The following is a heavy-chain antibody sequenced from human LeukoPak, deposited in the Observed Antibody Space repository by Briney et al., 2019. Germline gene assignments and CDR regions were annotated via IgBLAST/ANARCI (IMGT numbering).Heavy chain of an antibody. D-gene: IGHD2/OR15-2a*01. J-gene: IGHJ3*02. CDR2: IYNDGST. Sequence: PGGSLRLSCAASGLTVSSSYMSSVRQAPGKGLEWVSIIYNDGSTYYADSMKGRFTISRDNSKNTRYLQVHSLRAENTAMYYCARNILFAFDIWGHGKTFTVSS. CDR1: GLTVSSSY. V-gene: IGHV3-53*01. CDR3: ARNILFAFDI.